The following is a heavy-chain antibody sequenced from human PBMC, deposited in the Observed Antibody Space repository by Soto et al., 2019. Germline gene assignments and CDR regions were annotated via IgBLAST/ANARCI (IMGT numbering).Heavy chain of an antibody. Sequence: GGSLRLSCAASGFTFSSYGMHWVRQAPGKGLEWVAVIWYDGSNKYYADSVKGRFTISRDNSKNTLYLQMNSLRAEDTAVYYCARDPSLDPYCSSTSCYVPRYYFDYWGQGTLVTVSS. CDR2: IWYDGSNK. V-gene: IGHV3-33*01. CDR3: ARDPSLDPYCSSTSCYVPRYYFDY. D-gene: IGHD2-2*01. CDR1: GFTFSSYG. J-gene: IGHJ4*02.